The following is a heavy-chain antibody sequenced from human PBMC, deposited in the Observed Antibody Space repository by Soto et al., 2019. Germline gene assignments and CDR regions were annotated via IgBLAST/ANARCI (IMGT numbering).Heavy chain of an antibody. CDR1: GFTFSNHW. Sequence: EVQLVESGGDLVQPGGSLRLSCAASGFTFSNHWMHWVRQAPGKGLLWVSHIDNDGTGTSYADSVKGRFTISRDNAKDTLYLQMNSLRAEDTAVYYCTTGYGVTTGCYWGQGTLVTVSS. CDR2: IDNDGTGT. CDR3: TTGYGVTTGCY. J-gene: IGHJ4*02. V-gene: IGHV3-74*01. D-gene: IGHD4-17*01.